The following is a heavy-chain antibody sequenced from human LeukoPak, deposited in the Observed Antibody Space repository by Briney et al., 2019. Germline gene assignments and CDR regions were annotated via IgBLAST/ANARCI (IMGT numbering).Heavy chain of an antibody. V-gene: IGHV4-59*01. J-gene: IGHJ2*01. CDR3: ARGGYTTGGYWYLDL. Sequence: SETLSLTCTVSGGSISTYYWSWIRQPPGKGLEWIGYIYYRGSTNYNPSLKSRVTILVDTSKNQFSLKLSSATAADTAVYYCARGGYTTGGYWYLDLWGRGTLVTVSS. CDR2: IYYRGST. CDR1: GGSISTYY. D-gene: IGHD4-17*01.